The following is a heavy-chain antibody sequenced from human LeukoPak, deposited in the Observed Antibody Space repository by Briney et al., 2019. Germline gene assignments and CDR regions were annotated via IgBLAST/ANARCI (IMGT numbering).Heavy chain of an antibody. Sequence: PGGSLRLSCAASGFTVSSNYMSWVRQAPGKGLEWVSVIYSGGSTYYADSVKGRFTISRDNSKNTLYLQMNSLRAEATAVYYCARGLLYDLGYFDYWGQGTLVTVSS. J-gene: IGHJ4*02. V-gene: IGHV3-53*01. CDR3: ARGLLYDLGYFDY. CDR2: IYSGGST. CDR1: GFTVSSNY. D-gene: IGHD3-22*01.